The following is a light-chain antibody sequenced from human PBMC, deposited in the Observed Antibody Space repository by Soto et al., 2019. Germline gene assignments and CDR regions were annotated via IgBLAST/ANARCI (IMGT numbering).Light chain of an antibody. CDR3: SSWHGTLNGVV. J-gene: IGLJ2*01. CDR1: RSNIGSYT. Sequence: QLVLTQPPSASGTPGQRVTISCSGSRSNIGSYTVNWYQQLPGTAPKLLIYGDSQRPSGVPDRFSGSKSGTSASLAISGLQSEDEADYYCSSWHGTLNGVVFGGGTKVTVL. CDR2: GDS. V-gene: IGLV1-44*01.